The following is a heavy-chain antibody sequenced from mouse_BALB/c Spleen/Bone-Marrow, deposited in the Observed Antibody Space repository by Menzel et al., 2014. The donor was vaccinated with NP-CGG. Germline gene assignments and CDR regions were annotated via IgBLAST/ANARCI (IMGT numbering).Heavy chain of an antibody. J-gene: IGHJ2*01. CDR3: ARDY. Sequence: QAQPKESGPELAKPGASVKMSCKASGYTFTDTWIHWIKQRPGQGLEWIGYINPSTGYAEYNQNFKDKATLTVDESSSTAYMQLSSLTSEDSAVYYCARDYWGQGTTRTVSS. CDR1: GYTFTDTW. CDR2: INPSTGYA. V-gene: IGHV1-7*01.